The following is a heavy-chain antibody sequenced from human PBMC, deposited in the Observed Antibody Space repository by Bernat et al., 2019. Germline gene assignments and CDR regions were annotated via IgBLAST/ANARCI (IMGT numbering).Heavy chain of an antibody. D-gene: IGHD2-2*01. CDR3: ARGCSSTSCDEMLYYSMDV. Sequence: QVQLQESGPGLVKPSQTLSLTCTVSGGSISSGGYYWSWIRQHPGKGLEWIGYIYYSGSTYYNPSLKSRVTISVDTSKNQFSLKLSSVTAADTAVYYCARGCSSTSCDEMLYYSMDVWGQGTTVTVSS. CDR2: IYYSGST. V-gene: IGHV4-31*03. CDR1: GGSISSGGYY. J-gene: IGHJ6*02.